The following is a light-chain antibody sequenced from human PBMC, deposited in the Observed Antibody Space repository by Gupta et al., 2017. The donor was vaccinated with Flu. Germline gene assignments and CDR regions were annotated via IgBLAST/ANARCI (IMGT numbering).Light chain of an antibody. CDR3: QQYNNWPPGT. V-gene: IGKV3-15*01. Sequence: EIVMTQSPATLPVPPGERATLSCRASQSVSSNLAWYQQKPGQAPRLLIYGASTRATGIPARFSGSGSGTEFTLTISSLQSEDFAVYYCQQYNNWPPGTFGQGTKVEIK. CDR1: QSVSSN. J-gene: IGKJ1*01. CDR2: GAS.